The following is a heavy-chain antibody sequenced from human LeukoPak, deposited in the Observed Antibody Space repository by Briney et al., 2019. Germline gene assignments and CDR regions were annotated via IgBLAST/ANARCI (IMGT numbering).Heavy chain of an antibody. CDR3: ASRVTDIIHDYGDYPGALDI. CDR1: GGSISSGDYY. D-gene: IGHD4-17*01. V-gene: IGHV4-30-4*01. CDR2: IYYSGST. J-gene: IGHJ3*02. Sequence: SETLSLTCTVSGGSISSGDYYWSWIRQPPGKGLEWIGYIYYSGSTYYNPSLKSRVTISVDTSKNQFSLKLSSVTAADTAVYYCASRVTDIIHDYGDYPGALDIWGQGTMVTVSS.